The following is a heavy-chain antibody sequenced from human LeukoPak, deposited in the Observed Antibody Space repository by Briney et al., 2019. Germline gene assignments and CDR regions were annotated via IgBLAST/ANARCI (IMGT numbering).Heavy chain of an antibody. D-gene: IGHD3-3*01. CDR2: ISSIIYI. V-gene: IGHV3-21*01. J-gene: IGHJ4*02. CDR3: ARADFWSGY. CDR1: GFTFSSYS. Sequence: GGSLRLSCAASGFTFSSYSMNWVRQAPGKGLEWVSSISSIIYIYYADSVKGRFTISRDKAKNSLYLQMNSLRAEDTAVYYCARADFWSGYWGQGTLVTVSS.